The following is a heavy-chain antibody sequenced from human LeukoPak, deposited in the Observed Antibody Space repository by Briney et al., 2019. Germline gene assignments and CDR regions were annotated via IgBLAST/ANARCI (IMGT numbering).Heavy chain of an antibody. CDR1: GGSFSGYY. V-gene: IGHV4-34*01. CDR2: INHSGST. CDR3: AREGGRYCGGGSCHFDY. Sequence: SETLSLTCAVYGGSFSGYYWSWIRQPPGKGLEWIGEINHSGSTNYNRSLKSRVTISVDTSKNQFSLKLSSVTAADTAVYYCAREGGRYCGGGSCHFDYWGQGILVAVSS. J-gene: IGHJ4*02. D-gene: IGHD2-15*01.